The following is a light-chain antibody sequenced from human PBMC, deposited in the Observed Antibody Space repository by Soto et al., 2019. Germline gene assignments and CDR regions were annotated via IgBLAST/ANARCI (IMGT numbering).Light chain of an antibody. CDR1: QSISNY. CDR2: AAS. Sequence: DILMTQSPSSLSASVGDRVTIACRASQSISNYLNWYQQKSGKGPKLLIYAASSLQIGVPSRFTGSGSGTDYKLTISGLQPEDFANYYGQHGYSTPITFGQGTRLEIK. CDR3: QHGYSTPIT. J-gene: IGKJ5*01. V-gene: IGKV1-39*01.